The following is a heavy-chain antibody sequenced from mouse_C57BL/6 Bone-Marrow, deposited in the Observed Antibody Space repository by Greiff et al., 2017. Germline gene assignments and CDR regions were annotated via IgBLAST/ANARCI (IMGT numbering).Heavy chain of an antibody. V-gene: IGHV5-4*01. J-gene: IGHJ3*01. Sequence: EVMLVASGGGLVKPGGSLKLSCAASGFTFSSYAMSWVRQTPEKRLEWVATISDGGSYTYYPDNVKGRFTISRDNAKNNLYLQMSHLKSEDTAMYYCARDDGYYGRFAYWGQGTLVTVSA. CDR2: ISDGGSYT. CDR3: ARDDGYYGRFAY. D-gene: IGHD2-3*01. CDR1: GFTFSSYA.